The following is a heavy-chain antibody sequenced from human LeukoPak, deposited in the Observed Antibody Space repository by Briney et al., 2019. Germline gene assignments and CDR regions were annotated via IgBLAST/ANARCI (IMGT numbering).Heavy chain of an antibody. J-gene: IGHJ4*02. Sequence: SETLSLTCNVSGGSISRSPYYWGWIRQPPGKGLVWIGNIYHSGSTYYNPSLQSRLTISVDHSQNQFSLTPTSVTAPASAFYYCASDSCSFVYWGQGALVTVSS. CDR1: GGSISRSPYY. V-gene: IGHV4-39*01. D-gene: IGHD2-15*01. CDR2: IYHSGST. CDR3: ASDSCSFVY.